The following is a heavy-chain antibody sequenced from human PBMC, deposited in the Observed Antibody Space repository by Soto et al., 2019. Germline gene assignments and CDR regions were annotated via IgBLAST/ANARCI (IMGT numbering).Heavy chain of an antibody. J-gene: IGHJ4*02. V-gene: IGHV4-59*08. CDR1: GDSISTYY. Sequence: QVQLQESGPGLVKPSETLSLTCTVSGDSISTYYWTWIRQAPGKGLEWIAFIYYGGSTNYNPSLKSRVTIPVATSQNQFSLKLNSVTAADTAGYYCARPGRDWGSLDYWGQGTLVTVSS. CDR3: ARPGRDWGSLDY. D-gene: IGHD7-27*01. CDR2: IYYGGST.